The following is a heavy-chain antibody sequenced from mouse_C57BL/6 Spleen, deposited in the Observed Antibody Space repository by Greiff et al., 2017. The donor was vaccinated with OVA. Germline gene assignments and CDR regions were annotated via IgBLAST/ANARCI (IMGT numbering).Heavy chain of an antibody. CDR1: GYTFTSYW. CDR2: IDPSDSYT. CDR3: ASSRGYYGSSSAWFAY. J-gene: IGHJ3*01. V-gene: IGHV1-69*01. D-gene: IGHD1-1*01. Sequence: VQLQQPGAELVMPGASVKLSCKASGYTFTSYWMHWVKQRPGQGLEWIGEIDPSDSYTNSNQKFKGKSTLTVDKSSSTAYMQLSSLTSEDSAVYYCASSRGYYGSSSAWFAYWGQGTLVTVSA.